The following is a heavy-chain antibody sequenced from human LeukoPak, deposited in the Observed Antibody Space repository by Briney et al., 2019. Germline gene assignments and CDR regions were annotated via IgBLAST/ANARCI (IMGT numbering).Heavy chain of an antibody. CDR1: GFTFSSYE. CDR2: ISSSGSTI. Sequence: GGSLRLSCAASGFTFSSYEMNWVRQAPGKGLEWVSYISSSGSTIYYADSVKGRFTISRDNAKNSLYLQMNSLRAEDTAVYYCAREVRGTSRNWGQGPLVTVSS. J-gene: IGHJ4*02. D-gene: IGHD3-10*01. V-gene: IGHV3-48*03. CDR3: AREVRGTSRN.